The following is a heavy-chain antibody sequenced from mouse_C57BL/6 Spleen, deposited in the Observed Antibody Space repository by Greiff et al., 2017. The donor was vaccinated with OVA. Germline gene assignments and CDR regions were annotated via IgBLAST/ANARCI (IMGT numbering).Heavy chain of an antibody. CDR1: GYAFSSSW. CDR2: IYPGDGDT. CDR3: APITTGVAAWFSY. D-gene: IGHD1-1*01. V-gene: IGHV1-82*01. J-gene: IGHJ3*01. Sequence: QVQLQQSGPELVKPGASVKISCKASGYAFSSSWMNWVKQRPGKGLEWIGRIYPGDGDTNYNGKFKGKATLTADKSSSTAYMQLCSLTSEDSAVYSCAPITTGVAAWFSYRGEETLCTVSA.